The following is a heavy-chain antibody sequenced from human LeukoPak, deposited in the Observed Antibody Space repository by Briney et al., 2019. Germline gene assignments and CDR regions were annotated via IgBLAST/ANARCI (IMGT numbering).Heavy chain of an antibody. Sequence: GGSLRLSCAASGFTFDDYAMHWVRQAPGKGLEWVSGISWNSGSIGYADSVKGRFTISRDNAKNSLYLQMNSLRAEDTAVYYCARDPDYWGQGTLVTVSS. CDR2: ISWNSGSI. CDR3: ARDPDY. J-gene: IGHJ4*02. V-gene: IGHV3-9*01. CDR1: GFTFDDYA.